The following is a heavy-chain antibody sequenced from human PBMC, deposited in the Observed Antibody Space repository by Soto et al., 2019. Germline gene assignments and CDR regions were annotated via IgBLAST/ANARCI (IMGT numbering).Heavy chain of an antibody. D-gene: IGHD5-18*01. V-gene: IGHV4-59*01. CDR3: ARADTAMANFDY. Sequence: ETLSLTCTVSGGSISSYYWSWIRQPPGKGLEWIGYIYYSGSTNYNPSLKSRVTISVDTSKNQFSLKLSSVTAADTAVYYCARADTAMANFDYXGQGTLVTVSS. CDR1: GGSISSYY. CDR2: IYYSGST. J-gene: IGHJ4*02.